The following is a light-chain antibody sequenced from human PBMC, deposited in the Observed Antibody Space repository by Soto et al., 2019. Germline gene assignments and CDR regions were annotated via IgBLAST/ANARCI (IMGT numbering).Light chain of an antibody. J-gene: IGKJ2*01. CDR1: QDISTS. V-gene: IGKV1-17*03. CDR2: VTS. Sequence: DIQMTQSPSAMSASVGDRVTITCRASQDISTSLAWFQQKPGKVPKRLIYVTSNLQSGVPSRFSGSGSGTQFTLTIISLQTEDFATYYCLQHNAYPYTFGQGTKLEIK. CDR3: LQHNAYPYT.